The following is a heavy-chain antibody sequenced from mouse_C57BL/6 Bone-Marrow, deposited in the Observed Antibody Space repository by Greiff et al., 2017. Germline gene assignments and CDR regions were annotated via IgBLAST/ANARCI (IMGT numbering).Heavy chain of an antibody. Sequence: EVKLVESGGGLVQPKGSLKLSCAASGFSFNTYAMNWVRQAPGKGLEWVARIRSKSNNYATYYADSVKDRFTISRDDSESMLYLQMNNLKTEDTAMYYCVRHDDYDDDWYFDVWGTGTTVTVSS. V-gene: IGHV10-1*01. CDR1: GFSFNTYA. CDR3: VRHDDYDDDWYFDV. CDR2: IRSKSNNYAT. J-gene: IGHJ1*03. D-gene: IGHD2-4*01.